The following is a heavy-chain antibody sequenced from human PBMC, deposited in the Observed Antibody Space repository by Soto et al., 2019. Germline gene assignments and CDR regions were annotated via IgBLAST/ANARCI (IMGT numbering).Heavy chain of an antibody. D-gene: IGHD2-2*01. CDR2: VYYSGRT. J-gene: IGHJ6*02. V-gene: IGHV4-31*01. Sequence: QVQLQESGPGLVKPSQTLSLTCTVSGGSISSGGYSWSWIRQHPGKGLEWTGYVYYSGRTYYNPSCKSLVTIPVDRAKNHFPLKLSCGTPADTAVYYCARDRYGSSTSCSPRDYYYGMDVWGQGTTVTVSS. CDR3: ARDRYGSSTSCSPRDYYYGMDV. CDR1: GGSISSGGYS.